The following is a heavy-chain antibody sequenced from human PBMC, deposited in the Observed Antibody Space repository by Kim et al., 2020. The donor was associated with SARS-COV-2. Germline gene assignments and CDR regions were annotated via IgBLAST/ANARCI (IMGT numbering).Heavy chain of an antibody. CDR3: ARGEDIVVVPAASNWFDP. D-gene: IGHD2-2*01. Sequence: SVKVSCKASGGTFSSYAISWVRQAPGQGLEWMGGIIPIFGTANYAQKFQGRVTITADESTSTAYMELSSLRSEDTAVYYCARGEDIVVVPAASNWFDPWGQGTLVTVYS. CDR2: IIPIFGTA. V-gene: IGHV1-69*13. CDR1: GGTFSSYA. J-gene: IGHJ5*02.